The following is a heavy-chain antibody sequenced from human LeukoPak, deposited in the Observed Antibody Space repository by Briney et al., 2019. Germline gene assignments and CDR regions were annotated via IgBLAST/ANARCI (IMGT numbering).Heavy chain of an antibody. CDR2: INPNSGGT. D-gene: IGHD1-26*01. CDR1: GYTFSNYA. CDR3: ARGPRGSGSYEY. Sequence: ASVKVSCKASGYTFSNYAIHWVRQAPGQGLEWMGRINPNSGGTNYAQKFQGRVTMTRDTSISTAYMELSRLRSDDTAVYYCARGPRGSGSYEYWGQGTLVTVSS. J-gene: IGHJ4*02. V-gene: IGHV1-2*06.